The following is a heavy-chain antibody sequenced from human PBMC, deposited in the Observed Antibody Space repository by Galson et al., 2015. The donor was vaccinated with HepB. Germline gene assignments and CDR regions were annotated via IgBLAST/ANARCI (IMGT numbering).Heavy chain of an antibody. CDR3: AKDIVVVPAAIDDAFDI. V-gene: IGHV3-23*01. D-gene: IGHD2-2*01. J-gene: IGHJ3*02. Sequence: SLRLSCAASGFTFSSYAMSWVRQAPGKGLEWVSAISGSGGSTYYADSVKGRFTISRDNSKNTLYLQMNSLRAEDTAVYYCAKDIVVVPAAIDDAFDIWGQGTMVTVSS. CDR2: ISGSGGST. CDR1: GFTFSSYA.